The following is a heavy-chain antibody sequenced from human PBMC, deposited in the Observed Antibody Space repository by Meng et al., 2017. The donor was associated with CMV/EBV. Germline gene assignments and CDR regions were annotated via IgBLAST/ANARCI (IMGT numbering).Heavy chain of an antibody. D-gene: IGHD6-13*01. V-gene: IGHV4-34*01. CDR2: INHSGST. CDR1: GGSFSGYY. J-gene: IGHJ4*02. CDR3: ARGGIAAAGPFDY. Sequence: QGKLQQWGAGLLKPSELLSLTCAVYGGSFSGYYWSWIRQPPGKGLEWIGEINHSGSTNYNPSLKSRVTISVDTSKNQFSLKLSSVTAADTAVYYCARGGIAAAGPFDYWGQGTLVTVSS.